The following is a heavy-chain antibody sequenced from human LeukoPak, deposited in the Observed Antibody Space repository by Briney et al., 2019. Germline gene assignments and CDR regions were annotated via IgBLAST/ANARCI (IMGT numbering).Heavy chain of an antibody. CDR3: ARGLKSRGYIYGGTNWFDP. CDR2: IYYSGST. D-gene: IGHD5-18*01. J-gene: IGHJ5*02. Sequence: SETLSLTCTVSGGSISSYYWSWIRQPPGRGLEWIGYIYYSGSTNYNPSLKSRVTISVDTSKNQFSLKLSSVTAADTAVYYCARGLKSRGYIYGGTNWFDPWGQGTLVTVSS. V-gene: IGHV4-59*01. CDR1: GGSISSYY.